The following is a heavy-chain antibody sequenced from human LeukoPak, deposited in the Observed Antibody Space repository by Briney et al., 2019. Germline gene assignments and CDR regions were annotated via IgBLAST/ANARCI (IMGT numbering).Heavy chain of an antibody. CDR1: GYNFSGNH. Sequence: GASVKVSCKASGYNFSGNHMHWVRQAPGQGLEWMGWISAYNGNTNYAQKLQGRVTMTTDTSTSTAYMELRSLRSDDTAVYYCARDGMIVVVRGLDYWGQGTLVTVSS. D-gene: IGHD3-22*01. CDR3: ARDGMIVVVRGLDY. CDR2: ISAYNGNT. V-gene: IGHV1-18*04. J-gene: IGHJ4*02.